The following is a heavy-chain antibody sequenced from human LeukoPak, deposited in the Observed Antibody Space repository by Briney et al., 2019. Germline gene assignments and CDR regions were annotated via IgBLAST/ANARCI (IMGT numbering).Heavy chain of an antibody. Sequence: ASVKVSCKASGYTFTNNYMHWVRQAPGQGLEWMGIINPSGDNTWYAQKFQGRVTMTRDMATSTDYMEVSSLRSEDTAVYYCARDHSSSWYHSFYYYYYYMDVWGKGTTVTVSS. D-gene: IGHD6-13*01. CDR3: ARDHSSSWYHSFYYYYYYMDV. J-gene: IGHJ6*03. CDR1: GYTFTNNY. V-gene: IGHV1-46*01. CDR2: INPSGDNT.